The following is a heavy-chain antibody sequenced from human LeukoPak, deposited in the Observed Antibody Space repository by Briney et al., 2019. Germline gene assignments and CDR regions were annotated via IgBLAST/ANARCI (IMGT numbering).Heavy chain of an antibody. CDR1: GGSISSYY. D-gene: IGHD3-22*01. J-gene: IGHJ4*02. V-gene: IGHV4-59*12. Sequence: PSETLSLTCTVSGGSISSYYWSWIRQPPGKGPEWIGYIYYSGTTYYNPSLKSRVTISIDTSKNQFSLNLSSVTAADTAVYYCARGGYDSTGYSVYYFDFWGQGTLVTVSS. CDR2: IYYSGTT. CDR3: ARGGYDSTGYSVYYFDF.